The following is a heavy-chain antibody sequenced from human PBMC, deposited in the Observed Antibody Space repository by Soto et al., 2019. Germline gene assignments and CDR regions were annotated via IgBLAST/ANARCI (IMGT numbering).Heavy chain of an antibody. J-gene: IGHJ3*01. Sequence: PGGSLRLSCEASGFTLAGYWMSWVRQAPGKGPEWLANINKDGSDKRYLDSVKGRFAISRDNAKNSLYLRMDSLRAEDTAIYYCVRGGGAFDLWGQGTMVTVSS. V-gene: IGHV3-7*04. CDR1: GFTLAGYW. D-gene: IGHD3-10*01. CDR2: INKDGSDK. CDR3: VRGGGAFDL.